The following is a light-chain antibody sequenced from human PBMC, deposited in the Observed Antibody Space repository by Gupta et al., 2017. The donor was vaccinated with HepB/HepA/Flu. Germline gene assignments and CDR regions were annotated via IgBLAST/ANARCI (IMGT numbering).Light chain of an antibody. CDR2: YNR. J-gene: IGLJ2*01. CDR1: HIGSLS. V-gene: IGLV3-21*04. CDR3: QVWDCRSDLVV. Sequence: SFVLPQPPSLSVAPGDTARLTCVGNHIGSLSVNWYQRRPGQAPVLVIYYNRDRRSGIPERFAGSNYGTTATLTISRVEAGDEADYYCQVWDCRSDLVVFGGGTKLTVL.